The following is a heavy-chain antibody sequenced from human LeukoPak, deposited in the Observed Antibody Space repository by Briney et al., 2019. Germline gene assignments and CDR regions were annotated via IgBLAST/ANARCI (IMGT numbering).Heavy chain of an antibody. J-gene: IGHJ4*02. CDR3: TTHVPINRS. CDR1: GFTFSSYG. V-gene: IGHV3-15*01. Sequence: NPGRSLRLSCAASGFTFSSYGMHWVRQAPGKGLEWVGRIKNKADGGTTDYAAPVKGRFTISRDDSKNTLYLQMNSLKTEDTAMYYCTTHVPINRSWGQGTLVTVSS. D-gene: IGHD2/OR15-2a*01. CDR2: IKNKADGGTT.